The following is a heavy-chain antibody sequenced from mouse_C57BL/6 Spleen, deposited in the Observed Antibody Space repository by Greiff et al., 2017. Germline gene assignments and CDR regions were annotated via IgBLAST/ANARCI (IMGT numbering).Heavy chain of an antibody. V-gene: IGHV1-7*01. Sequence: VQLQQSGAELAKPGASVKLSCKASGYPFTSYWMHWVKQRPGQGLEWIGYINPSSGYTKYNEKFKDKATLTADKSSSTAYMQLSSLTYEDSAVYYCAKSRYEAMDYWGQGTSVTVSS. CDR1: GYPFTSYW. CDR2: INPSSGYT. CDR3: AKSRYEAMDY. J-gene: IGHJ4*01. D-gene: IGHD1-1*01.